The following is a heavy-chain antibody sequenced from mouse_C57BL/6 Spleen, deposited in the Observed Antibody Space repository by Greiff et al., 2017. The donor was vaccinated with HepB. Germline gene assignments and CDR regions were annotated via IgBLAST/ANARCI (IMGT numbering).Heavy chain of an antibody. CDR1: GFTFSSYA. J-gene: IGHJ3*01. Sequence: EVQLVESGGGLVKPGGSLKLSCAASGFTFSSYAMSWVRQTPEKRLEWVATISDGGSYTYYPDNVKGRFTISRDNAKNNLYLQMSHLKSEDTAMYYCARKEAYWGQGTLVTVSA. CDR2: ISDGGSYT. V-gene: IGHV5-4*01. CDR3: ARKEAY.